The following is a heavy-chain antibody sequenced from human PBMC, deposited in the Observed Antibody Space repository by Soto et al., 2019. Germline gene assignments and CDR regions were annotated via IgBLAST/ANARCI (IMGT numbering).Heavy chain of an antibody. Sequence: QVQLHESGPGLVRPSQTLSLTCNVSGGSISTADYYWSWIRQPPGKGLEWIGYIYYRGSTYYNPSLESRVAISIDTSKNQFSLNLTSVTAAGTAVYYCVSDYDSGGYIGYWGQGTLVIVSS. V-gene: IGHV4-30-4*01. CDR3: VSDYDSGGYIGY. J-gene: IGHJ4*02. CDR2: IYYRGST. CDR1: GGSISTADYY. D-gene: IGHD3-22*01.